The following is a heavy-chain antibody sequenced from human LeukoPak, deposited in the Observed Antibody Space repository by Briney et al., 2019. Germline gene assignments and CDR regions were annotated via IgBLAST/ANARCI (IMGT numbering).Heavy chain of an antibody. CDR3: ARQPPSTAGAFDI. CDR1: GGSFSGYY. V-gene: IGHV4-34*01. D-gene: IGHD2-2*01. J-gene: IGHJ3*02. CDR2: INHSGST. Sequence: PSETLSLTCAVYGGSFSGYYWSRIRQPPGKGLEWIGEINHSGSTNYNPSLKSRVTISVDTSKNQFSLKLSSVTAADTAVYYCARQPPSTAGAFDIWGQGTMVTVSS.